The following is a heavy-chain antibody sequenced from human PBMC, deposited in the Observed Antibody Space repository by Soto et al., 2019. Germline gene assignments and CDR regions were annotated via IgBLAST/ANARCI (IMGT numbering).Heavy chain of an antibody. Sequence: QVQLQESGPGLVKPSATLSLTCTVSGGSISSYYWSWIRQPPGKGLEWIGYIYYSGSTNYNPSLKSRVTISVDTSKNQFSLKLSSVTAADTAVYYCARRYGGAFDIWGQGTMVTVSS. D-gene: IGHD4-17*01. CDR2: IYYSGST. J-gene: IGHJ3*02. CDR1: GGSISSYY. CDR3: ARRYGGAFDI. V-gene: IGHV4-59*08.